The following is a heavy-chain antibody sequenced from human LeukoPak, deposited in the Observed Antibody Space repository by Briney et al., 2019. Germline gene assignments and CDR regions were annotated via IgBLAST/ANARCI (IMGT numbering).Heavy chain of an antibody. J-gene: IGHJ4*02. V-gene: IGHV7-4-1*02. CDR3: VRVGVLTTVFDY. D-gene: IGHD4/OR15-4a*01. CDR1: GYDFTAYT. Sequence: ASVKVSCKASGYDFTAYTLNWVRQAPGQGLEWTGWINTRTANPTYAQGFVGRFVFSVDTSVNTAYLQISSLKAEDTAVYYCVRVGVLTTVFDYWGQGTLVAVSS. CDR2: INTRTANP.